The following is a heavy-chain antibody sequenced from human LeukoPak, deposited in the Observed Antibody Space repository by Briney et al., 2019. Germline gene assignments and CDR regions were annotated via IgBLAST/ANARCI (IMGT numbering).Heavy chain of an antibody. V-gene: IGHV3-48*01. CDR2: ISSSSSTI. Sequence: PGGSLRLSCAASGFTFSSYSMNWVRQAPGKGLEWVSYISSSSSTIYYADSVKGRFTISRDNAKNSLYLQMNSLRAEDTAVYYCARGTYYYGSGSYFRWFDPWGQGTLVTVSS. D-gene: IGHD3-10*01. J-gene: IGHJ5*02. CDR1: GFTFSSYS. CDR3: ARGTYYYGSGSYFRWFDP.